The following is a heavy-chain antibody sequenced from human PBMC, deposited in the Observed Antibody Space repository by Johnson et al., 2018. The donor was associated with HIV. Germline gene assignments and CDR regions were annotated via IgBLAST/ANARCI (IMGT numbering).Heavy chain of an antibody. V-gene: IGHV3-30*19. J-gene: IGHJ3*02. CDR1: GFTFSTYG. Sequence: QVQLVESGGGVVQPGRSLRLSCAASGFTFSTYGMHWVRQAPGKGLEWVAVISYDGSNKYYADSVKGRFTISRDNSKNTLYLQMNSLRDEDTALYYCARSYYYFNDAFDIWGQGTMVTVSS. CDR3: ARSYYYFNDAFDI. CDR2: ISYDGSNK. D-gene: IGHD3-10*01.